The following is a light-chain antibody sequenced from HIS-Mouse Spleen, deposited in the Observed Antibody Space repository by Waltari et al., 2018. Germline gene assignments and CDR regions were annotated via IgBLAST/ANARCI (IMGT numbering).Light chain of an antibody. CDR1: RSTIGSNT. V-gene: IGLV1-44*01. J-gene: IGLJ2*01. CDR3: VAWDDSLNGVV. CDR2: SNN. Sequence: QSVLTQPPSASGTPGQRVTISCSGSRSTIGSNTVNWYQQPPGTAPKPLIYSNNQRPSGVPDRFSGSKSGTSASLAISGLQSEDEADYYCVAWDDSLNGVVFGGGTKLTVL.